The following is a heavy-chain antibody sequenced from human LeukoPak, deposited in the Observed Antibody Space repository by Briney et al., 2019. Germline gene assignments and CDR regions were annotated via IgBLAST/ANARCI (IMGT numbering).Heavy chain of an antibody. V-gene: IGHV1-18*01. CDR1: GYTFTSYG. Sequence: ASVKVSCKASGYTFTSYGISWVRQAPGQGLEWMGWISAYNGSTNYAQKLQGRVTMTTDTSTSTAYMELRSLRSDDTAVYYCARVLRGGNSGPNDNWGQGTLVTVSS. J-gene: IGHJ4*02. CDR3: ARVLRGGNSGPNDN. CDR2: ISAYNGST. D-gene: IGHD4-23*01.